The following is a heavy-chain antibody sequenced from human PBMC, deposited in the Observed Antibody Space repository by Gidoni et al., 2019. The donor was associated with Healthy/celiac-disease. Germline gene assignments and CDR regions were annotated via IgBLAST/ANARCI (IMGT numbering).Heavy chain of an antibody. J-gene: IGHJ4*02. CDR2: INHSGSN. D-gene: IGHD2-15*01. Sequence: QVQLQQWGAGLLKPSETLSLTCAVYGGSFSGYYWSWIRQPPGKGLEWIGEINHSGSNNYNPSLKSRVTISVDTSKNQFSLKLSSVTAADTAVYYCARLGYCSGGSCYAADYWGQGTLVTVSS. CDR3: ARLGYCSGGSCYAADY. V-gene: IGHV4-34*01. CDR1: GGSFSGYY.